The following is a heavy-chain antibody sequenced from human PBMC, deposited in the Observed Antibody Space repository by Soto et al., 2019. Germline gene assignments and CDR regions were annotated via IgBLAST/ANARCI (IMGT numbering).Heavy chain of an antibody. CDR1: GFTFSSFA. J-gene: IGHJ4*02. Sequence: QVQLVESGGGVVQPGRSLRLPCAASGFTFSSFAMHWARQAPGKGLEWVAVISYDSSEKYYADSVKGRFTISRDNSKNTVYLQMDSLQHNDSALYYCGKAGGSELRYFDWPEVGVWGQGTLVTVSS. CDR3: GKAGGSELRYFDWPEVGV. D-gene: IGHD3-9*01. CDR2: ISYDSSEK. V-gene: IGHV3-30*18.